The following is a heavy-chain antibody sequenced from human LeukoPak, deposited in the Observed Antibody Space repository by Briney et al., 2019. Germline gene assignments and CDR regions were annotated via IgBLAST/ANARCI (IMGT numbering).Heavy chain of an antibody. J-gene: IGHJ6*02. CDR2: IYYSGST. V-gene: IGHV4-39*07. CDR1: GGSISSSSYY. CDR3: ARDMCSGGSCYYYYGMDV. Sequence: SETLSLTCTVSGGSISSSSYYWGWIRQPPGKGLEWIGSIYYSGSTYYNPSLKSRVTISVDTSKNQFSLKLSSVTAADTAVYYCARDMCSGGSCYYYYGMDVWGQGTTVTVSS. D-gene: IGHD2-15*01.